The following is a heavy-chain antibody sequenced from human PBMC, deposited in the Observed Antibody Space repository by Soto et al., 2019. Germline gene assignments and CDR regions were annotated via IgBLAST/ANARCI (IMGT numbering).Heavy chain of an antibody. D-gene: IGHD3-9*01. CDR2: IYSDGST. CDR1: GFTVNSNY. Sequence: GALRLSCAASGFTVNSNYMSWVRQAPGKGLEWVSVIYSDGSTYYADSVKGRFIISRDNSNNTLYFQMNSLRAEDTAVYYCATLTKYDILTGFYPCWGQGTLVNVSS. J-gene: IGHJ4*02. CDR3: ATLTKYDILTGFYPC. V-gene: IGHV3-66*01.